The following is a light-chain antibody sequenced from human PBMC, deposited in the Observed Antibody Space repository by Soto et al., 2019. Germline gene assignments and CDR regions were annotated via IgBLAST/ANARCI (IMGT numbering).Light chain of an antibody. CDR3: QQYNNLPPGT. V-gene: IGKV3-15*01. J-gene: IGKJ5*01. CDR2: GAS. Sequence: EIVMTQSPATLSVSPGERATLSCRASQSVSSNLAWYQQKPGQAPRLLIYGASTRATGIPARFSGSGSGTEFTLTISSLQSEDFAVYYCQQYNNLPPGTFCHGGRLEI. CDR1: QSVSSN.